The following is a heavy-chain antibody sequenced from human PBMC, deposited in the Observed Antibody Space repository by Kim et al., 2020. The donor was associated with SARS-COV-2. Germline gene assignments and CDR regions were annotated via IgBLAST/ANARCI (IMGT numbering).Heavy chain of an antibody. J-gene: IGHJ3*02. CDR3: ARHAPANYFESSGSAFDI. CDR2: IYPADSDT. CDR1: GYSFTNYW. V-gene: IGHV5-51*01. D-gene: IGHD3-22*01. Sequence: GESLKISCKGSGYSFTNYWIGWVRQMPGKGLEWMGIIYPADSDTRFSPSFQGQVTISADKSISTAYLQWSSLKASDTAMYYCARHAPANYFESSGSAFDIWGQGTMVTVSS.